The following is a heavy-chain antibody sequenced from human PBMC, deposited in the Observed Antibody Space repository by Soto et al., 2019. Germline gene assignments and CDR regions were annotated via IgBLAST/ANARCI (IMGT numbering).Heavy chain of an antibody. Sequence: LALTCTVSGGSISSYYWTWVRQPPGKGLEWIGYVESSGSTSYNPSLMSRVTISVDTSKNQFSLKLTSVTAADTAVYYCARGGVTTVVIPKYYYFGLDVWGQGTTVTVSS. CDR1: GGSISSYY. CDR2: VESSGST. J-gene: IGHJ6*02. D-gene: IGHD4-17*01. CDR3: ARGGVTTVVIPKYYYFGLDV. V-gene: IGHV4-59*01.